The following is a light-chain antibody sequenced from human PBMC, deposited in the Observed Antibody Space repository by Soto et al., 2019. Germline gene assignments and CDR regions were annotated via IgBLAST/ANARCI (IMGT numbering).Light chain of an antibody. CDR1: QTIYSS. CDR3: QQSYSAPYT. V-gene: IGKV1-39*01. CDR2: AAS. Sequence: DIQMTQSPSSLSASVGDRVTITCRASQTIYSSLNWYHQKPGKTPKLLIYAASNLQSGVPSRFSGSGSGRDFTLSISSLQPEYFAPYSCQQSYSAPYTFGQGNKLEI. J-gene: IGKJ2*01.